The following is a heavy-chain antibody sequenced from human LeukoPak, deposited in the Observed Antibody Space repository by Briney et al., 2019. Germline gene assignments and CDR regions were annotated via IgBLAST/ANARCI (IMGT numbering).Heavy chain of an antibody. Sequence: SETLSLTCAVYGVSFSGYYWSWIRQPPGKGLEWIGEINHSGSTNYNPSLKSRVTISVDTSKNQFSLKLSSVTAADTAVYYCARAVRGDYFDYWGQGTLVTVSS. CDR3: ARAVRGDYFDY. D-gene: IGHD3-16*01. CDR2: INHSGST. J-gene: IGHJ4*02. CDR1: GVSFSGYY. V-gene: IGHV4-34*01.